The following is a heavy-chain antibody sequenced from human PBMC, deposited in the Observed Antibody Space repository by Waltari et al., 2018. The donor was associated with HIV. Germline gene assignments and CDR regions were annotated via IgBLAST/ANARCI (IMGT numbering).Heavy chain of an antibody. CDR2: IYPYDTT. Sequence: AESGGRLIQPGGSLGLSCTASNFSCSGKHVTWIRQAPGGSLGCVGVIYPYDTTHYADSVSGRFTISRAKSRTTVLLLMNGLFVDDTATYFCATGVRYYGPWGQGTRVTVSS. V-gene: IGHV3-53*01. CDR3: ATGVRYYGP. CDR1: NFSCSGKH. J-gene: IGHJ5*02. D-gene: IGHD3-10*01.